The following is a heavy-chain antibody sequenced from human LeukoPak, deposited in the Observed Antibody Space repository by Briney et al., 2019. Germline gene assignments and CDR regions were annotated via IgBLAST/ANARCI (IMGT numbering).Heavy chain of an antibody. CDR2: INHSGST. D-gene: IGHD6-13*01. CDR1: GGSFSGYY. J-gene: IGHJ5*02. V-gene: IGHV4-34*01. Sequence: SETLSLTCAVYGGSFSGYYWSWIRQPPGKGLELVGEINHSGSTNYNPSLKSRVTISVDTSKNKFSLKLSSVTAADTAVYYCARVLKIAAAAYNWFDPWGQGTLVTVSS. CDR3: ARVLKIAAAAYNWFDP.